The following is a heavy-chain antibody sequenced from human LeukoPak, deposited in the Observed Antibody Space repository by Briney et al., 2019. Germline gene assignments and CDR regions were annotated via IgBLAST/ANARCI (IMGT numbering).Heavy chain of an antibody. CDR2: IYYSGST. CDR3: ARVLYYYDSSGYYYAPSYFDY. D-gene: IGHD3-22*01. Sequence: ASETLSLTCTVSGGSISSYYWSWIRQPPGKGLEWIGYIYYSGSTNYNPSLKSRVTISVDTSKNQFSLKLSSVTAADTAVDYCARVLYYYDSSGYYYAPSYFDYWGQGTLVTVSS. CDR1: GGSISSYY. V-gene: IGHV4-59*01. J-gene: IGHJ4*02.